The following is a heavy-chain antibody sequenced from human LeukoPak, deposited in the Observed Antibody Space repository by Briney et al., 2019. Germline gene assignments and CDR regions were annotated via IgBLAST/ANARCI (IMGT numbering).Heavy chain of an antibody. CDR2: SQNSGCT. V-gene: IGHV4-61*01. D-gene: IGHD3-10*01. CDR1: GGSLSSAHG. CDR3: ARDYSGSLDY. Sequence: PSETLSLTCTVSGGSLSSAHGWSWIRQPPGKGLEWIGYSQNSGCTNCNPSLKSRVTISVDTSKNQFSLKLSSVTAADTAVYYCARDYSGSLDYWGQGTLVTVSS. J-gene: IGHJ4*02.